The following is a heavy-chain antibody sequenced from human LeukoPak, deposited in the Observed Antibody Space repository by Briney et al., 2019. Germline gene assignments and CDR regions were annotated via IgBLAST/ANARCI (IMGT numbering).Heavy chain of an antibody. D-gene: IGHD3-9*01. CDR3: AKGLTYYDILTGFDY. CDR1: GFTFDDYA. J-gene: IGHJ4*02. Sequence: GRSLRLSCAASGFTFDDYAMHWVRQAPGKGLEWVSGISWNCGSIGYADSVKGRFTISRDNAKNSLYLQMNSLRAEDMALYYCAKGLTYYDILTGFDYWGQGTLVTVSS. V-gene: IGHV3-9*03. CDR2: ISWNCGSI.